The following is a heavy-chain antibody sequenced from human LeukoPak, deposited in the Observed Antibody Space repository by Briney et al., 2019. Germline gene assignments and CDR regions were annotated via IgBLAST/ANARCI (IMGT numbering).Heavy chain of an antibody. CDR1: GFTFSNYA. CDR2: ISGSGGST. V-gene: IGHV3-23*01. D-gene: IGHD2-15*01. J-gene: IGHJ4*02. CDR3: AKERGGKDIVVVVAANLDY. Sequence: PGGSLRLSCAASGFTFSNYAMSWVRQAPGKGLEWVSAISGSGGSTYYADSVKGRFTISRGNSKNTLYLQMNSLRAEDTAVYYCAKERGGKDIVVVVAANLDYWGQGTLVTVSS.